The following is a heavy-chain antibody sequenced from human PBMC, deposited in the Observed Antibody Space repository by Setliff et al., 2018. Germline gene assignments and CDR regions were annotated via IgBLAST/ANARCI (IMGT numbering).Heavy chain of an antibody. Sequence: PSETLSLTCTVSGISISNYYWSWIRQPPGKGLEWIGYIYTSGSTNYNPSLKSRVTISVDTSKNQFSLKLSSVTAADTAVYYCARDPASPAAAGGWFDPWGQGTRVTVSS. CDR2: IYTSGST. V-gene: IGHV4-4*08. CDR1: GISISNYY. CDR3: ARDPASPAAAGGWFDP. D-gene: IGHD6-13*01. J-gene: IGHJ5*02.